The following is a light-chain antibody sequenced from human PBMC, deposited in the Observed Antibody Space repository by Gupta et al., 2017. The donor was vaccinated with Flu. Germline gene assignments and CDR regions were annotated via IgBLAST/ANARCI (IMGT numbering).Light chain of an antibody. Sequence: ERVMTQCPDTLSVSTGERAALSCRASQNVNNNLAWYQQKPGQAPRLLIYGASTRASGVPARFSGSGSGTEFTLTISSLQSEDFAVYYCQQYNNWPPITFGQGTRLEIK. CDR1: QNVNNN. CDR2: GAS. CDR3: QQYNNWPPIT. J-gene: IGKJ5*01. V-gene: IGKV3-15*01.